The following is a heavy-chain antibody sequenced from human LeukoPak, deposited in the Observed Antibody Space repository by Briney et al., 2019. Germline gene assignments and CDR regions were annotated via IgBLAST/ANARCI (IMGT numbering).Heavy chain of an antibody. CDR1: GFTFSSYS. V-gene: IGHV3-21*01. CDR2: ISSSSSYI. D-gene: IGHD5-24*01. CDR3: AREMAAIIGDFDY. J-gene: IGHJ4*02. Sequence: GGSLRLSCAASGFTFSSYSMNWVRQAPGKGLEWVSSISSSSSYIYYADSVKGRFTISRDNAKNSLYLQMNSLRAEDTAAYYCAREMAAIIGDFDYWGRGTLVTVSS.